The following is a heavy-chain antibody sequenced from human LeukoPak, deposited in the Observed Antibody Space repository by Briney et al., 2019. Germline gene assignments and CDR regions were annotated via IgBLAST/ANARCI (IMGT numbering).Heavy chain of an antibody. CDR1: GYSISSGYY. D-gene: IGHD1-1*01. CDR3: ARGGVGTELERLFSYYYYYMDV. J-gene: IGHJ6*03. Sequence: PSETLSLTCTVSGYSISSGYYWGWIRQPPGKGLEWIGSIYHSGSTYYNPSLKSRVTISVDTSKNQFSLKLSSVTAADTAVYYCARGGVGTELERLFSYYYYYMDVWGKGTTVTISS. V-gene: IGHV4-38-2*02. CDR2: IYHSGST.